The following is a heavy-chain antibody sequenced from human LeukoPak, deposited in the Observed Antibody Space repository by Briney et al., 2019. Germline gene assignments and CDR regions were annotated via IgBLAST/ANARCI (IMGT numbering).Heavy chain of an antibody. D-gene: IGHD3-22*01. CDR2: IYYSGST. CDR3: AYATYYYDSSGYPN. J-gene: IGHJ4*02. CDR1: GGSISSSSYY. Sequence: SETLSLTCTVSGGSISSSSYYWGWIRQPPGKGLEWIGSIYYSGSTYYNPSLKSRVTISVDTSKNQFSLKLSSVTAADTAVYYCAYATYYYDSSGYPNWGQGTLVTVSS. V-gene: IGHV4-39*01.